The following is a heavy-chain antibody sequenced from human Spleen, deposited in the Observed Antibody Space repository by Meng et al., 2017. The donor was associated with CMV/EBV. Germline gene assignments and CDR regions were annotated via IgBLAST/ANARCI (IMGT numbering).Heavy chain of an antibody. J-gene: IGHJ6*02. CDR2: ISSNGGST. CDR1: GFIFSNYA. Sequence: GGSLRLSCAASGFIFSNYAVHWVRQAPGKGLDYVSGISSNGGSTYYGDSVMDRFITSRDNSRSTLYLQMGSLRAEDMGVYYCARSRYSYGPNYFYDMDVWGQGTTVTVSS. D-gene: IGHD5-18*01. V-gene: IGHV3-64*02. CDR3: ARSRYSYGPNYFYDMDV.